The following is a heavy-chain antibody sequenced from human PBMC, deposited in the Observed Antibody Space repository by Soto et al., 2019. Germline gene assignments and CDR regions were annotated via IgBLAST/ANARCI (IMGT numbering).Heavy chain of an antibody. D-gene: IGHD2-15*01. CDR1: GFTLSSYA. Sequence: GGSLRLSCAASGFTLSSYAMSWVRQAPGKGLEWVSAISGSGGSTYYADSVKGRFTISRDNSKNTLYLQMNSLRAEDTAVYYCVGCSGGSGYYAIDIWGQGTMVT. V-gene: IGHV3-23*01. CDR2: ISGSGGST. J-gene: IGHJ3*02. CDR3: VGCSGGSGYYAIDI.